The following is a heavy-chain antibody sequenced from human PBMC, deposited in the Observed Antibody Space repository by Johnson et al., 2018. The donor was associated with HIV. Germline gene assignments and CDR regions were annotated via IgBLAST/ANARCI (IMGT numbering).Heavy chain of an antibody. CDR3: ARLGLTDAFDI. V-gene: IGHV3-7*01. CDR2: IKLDGSEK. CDR1: GFIFDNYG. Sequence: VQLVESGGGVERPGGSLRLSCSASGFIFDNYGMSWVRQAPGKGLEWVANIKLDGSEKYYVDSVRGRFTISRDNSKNTLYLQMNSLRAEDTAVYYCARLGLTDAFDIWGQGTLVTVSS. J-gene: IGHJ3*02. D-gene: IGHD2-8*01.